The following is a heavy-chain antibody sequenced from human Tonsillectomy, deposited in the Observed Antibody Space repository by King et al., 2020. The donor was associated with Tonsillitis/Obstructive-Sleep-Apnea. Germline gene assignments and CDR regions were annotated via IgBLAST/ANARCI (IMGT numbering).Heavy chain of an antibody. CDR1: GFTVSSNY. CDR3: ARRLVSGWYDYFDY. J-gene: IGHJ4*02. Sequence: VQLVESGGGLVQPGGSLRLSCAASGFTVSSNYMTWVRQAPGKGLEWVSVIYSGGSTFYADSVKGRFTISRYNSKNTLYLEMNSLRAEDTAVYYCARRLVSGWYDYFDYWGQGSLVTVSS. V-gene: IGHV3-66*01. CDR2: IYSGGST. D-gene: IGHD6-19*01.